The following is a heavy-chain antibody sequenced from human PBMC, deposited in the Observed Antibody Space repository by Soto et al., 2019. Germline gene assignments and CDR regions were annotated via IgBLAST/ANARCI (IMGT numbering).Heavy chain of an antibody. J-gene: IGHJ6*02. CDR2: INSDESST. Sequence: EVQLVESGGGLVQPGGSLRLSCAASGFTFSSYWMHWVRQAPGKGPVWVSRINSDESSTSYADSVKGRFTISRDNAKNTLYLQMNSLRAEDTAVYYCARGTIGGSQYFGMDVWGQGTTVTVSS. CDR3: ARGTIGGSQYFGMDV. V-gene: IGHV3-74*01. CDR1: GFTFSSYW. D-gene: IGHD1-26*01.